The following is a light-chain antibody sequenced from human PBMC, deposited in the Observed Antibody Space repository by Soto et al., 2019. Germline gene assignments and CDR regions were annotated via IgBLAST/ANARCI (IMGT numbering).Light chain of an antibody. CDR1: QSISSH. CDR2: AAS. Sequence: DIQMTQSPSSLSGSVGDRVTIVCRASQSISSHLNWYQQKPGKAPKLLIYAASTLQGGVPSRFSGSGSGTNFTLTITRLQPEDSATYFCQQTYNTPATFGQGTRVEIK. CDR3: QQTYNTPAT. V-gene: IGKV1-39*01. J-gene: IGKJ1*01.